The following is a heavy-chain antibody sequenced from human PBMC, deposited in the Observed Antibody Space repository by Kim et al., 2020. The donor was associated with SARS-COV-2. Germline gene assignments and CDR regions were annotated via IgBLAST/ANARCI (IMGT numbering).Heavy chain of an antibody. V-gene: IGHV3-49*03. J-gene: IGHJ6*02. CDR1: GFTFGDYA. D-gene: IGHD6-6*01. CDR3: TRVAEYSSSSERMDV. CDR2: IRSKAYGGTT. Sequence: GGSLRLSCTASGFTFGDYAMSWFRQAPGKGLEWVGFIRSKAYGGTTEYAASVKGRFTISRDDSKSIAYLQMNSLKTEDTAVYYCTRVAEYSSSSERMDVWGQGTTVTVSS.